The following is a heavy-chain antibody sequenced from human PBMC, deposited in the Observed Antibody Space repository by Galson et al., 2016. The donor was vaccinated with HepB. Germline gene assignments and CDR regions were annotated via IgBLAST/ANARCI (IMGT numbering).Heavy chain of an antibody. Sequence: ETLSLTCTVSGGSISSYYWSWIRQPPGKGLEWIGYIYYSGSTNYNPSLKSRVTISVGTSKSQFSLKLNSVTAADTAVYYCARSWDALDHWGQGILVTVSS. CDR1: GGSISSYY. CDR3: ARSWDALDH. CDR2: IYYSGST. V-gene: IGHV4-59*08. J-gene: IGHJ4*02. D-gene: IGHD1-26*01.